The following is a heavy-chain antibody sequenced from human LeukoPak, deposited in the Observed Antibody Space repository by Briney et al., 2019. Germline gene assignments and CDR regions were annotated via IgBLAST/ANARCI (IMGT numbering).Heavy chain of an antibody. V-gene: IGHV3-23*01. CDR2: ISGSGGST. CDR1: GFTFSSYS. J-gene: IGHJ4*02. CDR3: AKEAQITIFGVANPLDY. D-gene: IGHD3-3*01. Sequence: QAGGSLRLSCAASGFTFSSYSMNWVRQAPGKGLEWVSSISGSGGSTYYADSVKGRFTTSRDNSKNTLYLQMNSLRAEDTAVYYCAKEAQITIFGVANPLDYWGQGTLVTVSS.